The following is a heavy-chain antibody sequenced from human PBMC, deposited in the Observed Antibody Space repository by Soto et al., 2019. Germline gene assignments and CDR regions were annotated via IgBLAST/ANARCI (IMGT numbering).Heavy chain of an antibody. CDR2: ISYDGSNK. J-gene: IGHJ4*02. D-gene: IGHD3-22*01. V-gene: IGHV3-30*18. CDR1: GFTFSSYG. Sequence: QVQLVESGGGVVQPGRSLRLSCAASGFTFSSYGMHWVRQAPGKGLEWVAVISYDGSNKYYADSVKGRFTISRDNSKNTLDLQMNSLRAEDTAVYYCAKDSDYYDSSDLDYWGQGTLVTVSS. CDR3: AKDSDYYDSSDLDY.